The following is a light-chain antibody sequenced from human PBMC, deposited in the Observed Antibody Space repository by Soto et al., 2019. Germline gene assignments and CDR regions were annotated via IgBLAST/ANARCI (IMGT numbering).Light chain of an antibody. CDR2: GAS. Sequence: EIVMTQSPATLSGSEGERDTISCQGSQSVSSNLAWYQQKPGQAPRLLIYGASPRATGIPARFSGSGSGTEFTLTISSLQSEDFAVYYCQQYNNWPPTWTFGQGTKVDIK. V-gene: IGKV3-15*01. J-gene: IGKJ1*01. CDR3: QQYNNWPPTWT. CDR1: QSVSSN.